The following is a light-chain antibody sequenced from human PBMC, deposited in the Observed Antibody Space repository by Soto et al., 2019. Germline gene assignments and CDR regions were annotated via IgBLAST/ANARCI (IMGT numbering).Light chain of an antibody. CDR1: SSDVGAYNY. CDR2: DVS. J-gene: IGLJ1*01. CDR3: NSYTASSTYV. V-gene: IGLV2-14*03. Sequence: QSALPQPASVSGSPGQSIAISCTGTSSDVGAYNYVSWYQQHPGKAPKLMIYDVSNRPSGVSNRFSGSKSGNTASLTISGLQAEDEADYYCNSYTASSTYVFGTGTRSPS.